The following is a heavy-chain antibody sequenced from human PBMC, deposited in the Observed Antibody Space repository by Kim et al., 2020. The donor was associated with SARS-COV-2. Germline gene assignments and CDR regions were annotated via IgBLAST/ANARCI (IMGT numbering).Heavy chain of an antibody. J-gene: IGHJ4*02. Sequence: EYAASVKGRFTISRDDPKSIAYLQMNSLKTEDTAVYYCTSIAAAGDHFDYWGQGTLVTVSS. CDR3: TSIAAAGDHFDY. D-gene: IGHD6-13*01. V-gene: IGHV3-49*02.